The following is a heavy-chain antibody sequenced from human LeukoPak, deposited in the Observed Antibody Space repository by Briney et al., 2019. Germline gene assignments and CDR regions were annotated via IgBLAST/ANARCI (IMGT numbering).Heavy chain of an antibody. CDR1: GFTFSSYE. Sequence: GGSLRLSCAASGFTFSSYEMNWVRQAPGKGLEWVSYISSSGSTIYYADSVKGRFTISRDNAKNPLYLQMNSLRAEDTAVYYCAELGITMIGGVWGKGTTVAISS. CDR2: ISSSGSTI. D-gene: IGHD3-10*02. CDR3: AELGITMIGGV. J-gene: IGHJ6*04. V-gene: IGHV3-48*03.